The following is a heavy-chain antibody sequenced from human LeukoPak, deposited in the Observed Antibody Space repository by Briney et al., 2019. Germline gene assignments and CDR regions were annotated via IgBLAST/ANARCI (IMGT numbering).Heavy chain of an antibody. J-gene: IGHJ4*02. CDR2: IKQDGSEK. CDR1: GFTFSSYW. Sequence: GGSLSLSCAASGFTFSSYWMSWVRQAPGKGLEWVANIKQDGSEKYYVDSVKGRFTISRDNAKNSLYLQMNSLRAEDTAVYYCAREGYDYVWGSYRPARYFDYWGQGTLVTVSS. V-gene: IGHV3-7*01. D-gene: IGHD3-16*02. CDR3: AREGYDYVWGSYRPARYFDY.